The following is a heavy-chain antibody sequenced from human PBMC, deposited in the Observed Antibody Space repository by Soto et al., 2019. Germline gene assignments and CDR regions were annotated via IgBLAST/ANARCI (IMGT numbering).Heavy chain of an antibody. Sequence: PGGSLRLSCAASGFTFSSYAMSWVRQAPGKGLEWVSAISGSGGSTYYADSVKGRFTISRDNSKNTLYLQMNSLRAEDTAVYYCAKTRRELLYYYYGMDVWGQGTTVTVS. CDR1: GFTFSSYA. D-gene: IGHD1-26*01. J-gene: IGHJ6*02. V-gene: IGHV3-23*01. CDR2: ISGSGGST. CDR3: AKTRRELLYYYYGMDV.